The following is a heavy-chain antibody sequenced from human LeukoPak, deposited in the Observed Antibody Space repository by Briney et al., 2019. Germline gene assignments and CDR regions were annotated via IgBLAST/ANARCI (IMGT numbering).Heavy chain of an antibody. D-gene: IGHD3-22*01. CDR3: ARGYYYDSSGYWSY. CDR1: GYTFTSYY. CDR2: ISAYNGNT. Sequence: ASVKVSCKASGYTFTSYYMHWVRQAPGQGLEWMGWISAYNGNTNYAQKLQGRVTMTTDTSTSTAYMELRSLRSDDTAVYYCARGYYYDSSGYWSYWGQGTLVTVSS. V-gene: IGHV1-18*04. J-gene: IGHJ4*02.